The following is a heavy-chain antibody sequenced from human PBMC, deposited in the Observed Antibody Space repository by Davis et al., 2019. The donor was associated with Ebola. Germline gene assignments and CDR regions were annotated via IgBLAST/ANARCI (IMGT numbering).Heavy chain of an antibody. CDR2: INHSGST. Sequence: GSLRLSCTVSGGSISSSSYYWGWIRQPPGKGLEWIGEINHSGSTNYNPSLKSRVTISVDTSKKQFSLKLSSVTAADTAVYYCARIVGATYFDYWGQGTLVTVSS. V-gene: IGHV4-39*07. D-gene: IGHD1-26*01. CDR1: GGSISSSSYY. CDR3: ARIVGATYFDY. J-gene: IGHJ4*02.